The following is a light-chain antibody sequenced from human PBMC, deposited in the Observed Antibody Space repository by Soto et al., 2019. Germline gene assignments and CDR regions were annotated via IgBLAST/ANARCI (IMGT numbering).Light chain of an antibody. Sequence: QAVVTQPASVSGSPGQSITISCTGTSSDIGDYTHVSWYQQHPGKAPKLIIYEVSDRPSGVSNRFSGSKSGNTASLTISGLQTEDEADYYCCSYTSISTSAVFGGGTKLTAL. CDR1: SSDIGDYTH. J-gene: IGLJ2*01. V-gene: IGLV2-14*01. CDR2: EVS. CDR3: CSYTSISTSAV.